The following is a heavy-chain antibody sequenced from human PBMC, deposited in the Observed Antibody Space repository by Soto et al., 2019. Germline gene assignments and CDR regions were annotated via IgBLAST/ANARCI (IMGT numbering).Heavy chain of an antibody. CDR3: ASYSSSWYDVSY. D-gene: IGHD6-13*01. V-gene: IGHV4-61*01. CDR1: GGSVSSGSYY. Sequence: QGQLQESGPGLVKPSETLSLTCTVSGGSVSSGSYYWSWIRQPPGKGLEWIGYIYYSGSTNYNPYPVGRVTISVDTSKNQFSLNQISVTAAGTAVYYCASYSSSWYDVSYWGQGTLVTVSS. J-gene: IGHJ4*02. CDR2: IYYSGST.